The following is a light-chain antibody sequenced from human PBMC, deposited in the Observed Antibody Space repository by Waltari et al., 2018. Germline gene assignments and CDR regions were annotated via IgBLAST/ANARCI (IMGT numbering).Light chain of an antibody. CDR2: HAS. J-gene: IGKJ1*01. V-gene: IGKV3-20*01. Sequence: EIVLTKSPGTLSLSSGERATHSCRTSPSISKYLPWYQQKPGQAPRLPIYHASSRATGIPDRFSGSGSGTDFSLTISRLEPEDFAVYYCQHYESLPVTFGQGTKVEIK. CDR1: PSISKY. CDR3: QHYESLPVT.